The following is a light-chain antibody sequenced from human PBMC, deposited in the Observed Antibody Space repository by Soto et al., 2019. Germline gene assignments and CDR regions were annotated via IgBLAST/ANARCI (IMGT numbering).Light chain of an antibody. CDR2: DAS. CDR1: QSVSRY. CDR3: QQRYNWPPIT. Sequence: EIVLTQSPATLSLSPGERATLSCRASQSVSRYLAWYQHKPGQAPRLLIYDASNRATGIPARFSGSGSGTDFTLTISSLEPEDFAIYYCQQRYNWPPITFGQGTRLEI. V-gene: IGKV3-11*01. J-gene: IGKJ5*01.